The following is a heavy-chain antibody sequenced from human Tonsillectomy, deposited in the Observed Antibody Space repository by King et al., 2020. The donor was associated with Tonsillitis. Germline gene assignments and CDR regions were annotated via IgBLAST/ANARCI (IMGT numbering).Heavy chain of an antibody. D-gene: IGHD3-22*01. CDR3: ARDPVVEYYYDSSGSNYFDY. Sequence: VQLVQSGGGVVQPGGSLRLSCAASGFSYSSHGMHWVRQAPGKGLEWVALISYDGSNKYYADSVKGRFTISRDNSKNTLYLQMHSLRAEDTAVYYCARDPVVEYYYDSSGSNYFDYWGQGTLVTVSS. V-gene: IGHV3-30*19. CDR1: GFSYSSHG. J-gene: IGHJ4*02. CDR2: ISYDGSNK.